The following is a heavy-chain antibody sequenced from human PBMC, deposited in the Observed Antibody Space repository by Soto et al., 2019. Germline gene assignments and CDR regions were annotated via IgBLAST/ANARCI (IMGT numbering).Heavy chain of an antibody. CDR2: IYPGDSDT. V-gene: IGHV5-51*01. CDR3: ARRDETYYYDSSGYYYRY. D-gene: IGHD3-22*01. Sequence: GESLKISCKGSGYSFTSYWIGWVRQMPGKGLEWMGIIYPGDSDTRYSPSFQGQVTISADKSISTAYLQWSSLKASDTAMYYFARRDETYYYDSSGYYYRYWGQGTLVTVSS. J-gene: IGHJ4*02. CDR1: GYSFTSYW.